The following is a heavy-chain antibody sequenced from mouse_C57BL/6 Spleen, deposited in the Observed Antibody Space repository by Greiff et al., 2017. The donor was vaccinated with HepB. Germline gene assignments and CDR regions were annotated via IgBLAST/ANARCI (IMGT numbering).Heavy chain of an antibody. Sequence: QVQLQQPGAELVRPGSSVKLSCKASGYTFTSYWMHWVKQRPIQGLEWIGNIDPSDSETHYNQKFKDKATLTVDKSSSTAYMQLSSLTSEDSAVYYCARRLGRRGDYYAIDYWGQGTSVTVSS. CDR2: IDPSDSET. CDR1: GYTFTSYW. V-gene: IGHV1-52*01. CDR3: ARRLGRRGDYYAIDY. J-gene: IGHJ4*01. D-gene: IGHD4-1*01.